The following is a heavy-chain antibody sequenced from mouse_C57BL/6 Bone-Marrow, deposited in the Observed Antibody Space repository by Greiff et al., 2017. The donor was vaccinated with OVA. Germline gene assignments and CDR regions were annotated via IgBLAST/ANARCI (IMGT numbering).Heavy chain of an antibody. CDR3: ARRRNYYGSWYFDV. J-gene: IGHJ1*03. D-gene: IGHD1-1*01. V-gene: IGHV2-6*03. CDR1: GFSLTSYG. CDR2: IWSDGST. Sequence: VKLVESGPGLVAPSQSLSITCTVSGFSLTSYGVHWVRQPPGKGLEWLVVIWSDGSTTYNSALKSRLSISKDNSKSQVVLKMNSLQTDDTAMYYGARRRNYYGSWYFDVWGTGTTVTVSS.